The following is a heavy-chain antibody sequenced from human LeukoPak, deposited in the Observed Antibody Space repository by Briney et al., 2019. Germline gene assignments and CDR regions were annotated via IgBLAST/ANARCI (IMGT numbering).Heavy chain of an antibody. V-gene: IGHV4-34*01. CDR2: INHSGST. CDR1: GGSFSGYY. CDR3: AGSVQSWLYYFDY. J-gene: IGHJ4*02. D-gene: IGHD5-24*01. Sequence: SETLSLTCAVYGGSFSGYYWSWIRQPPGKGLEWIGEINHSGSTNYNPSLKSRVAISVDTSKNQFSLMVNSLTAADTALYYCAGSVQSWLYYFDYWGQGTLVTVSS.